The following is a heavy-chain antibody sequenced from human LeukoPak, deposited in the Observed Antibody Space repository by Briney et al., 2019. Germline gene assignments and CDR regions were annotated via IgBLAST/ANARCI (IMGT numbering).Heavy chain of an antibody. CDR1: GGSISSGGYS. D-gene: IGHD1-26*01. CDR3: ASLGATNYYYFDY. Sequence: SETLSLTCAVSGGSISSGGYSWSWIRQPPGKGLEWIGYIYHSGSTNYNPSLKSRVTISVDTSKNQFSLKLSSVTAADTAVYYCASLGATNYYYFDYWGQGTLVTVSS. J-gene: IGHJ4*02. V-gene: IGHV4-30-2*01. CDR2: IYHSGST.